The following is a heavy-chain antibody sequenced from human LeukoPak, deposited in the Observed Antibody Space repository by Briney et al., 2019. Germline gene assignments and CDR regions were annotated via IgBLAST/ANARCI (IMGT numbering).Heavy chain of an antibody. Sequence: PSETLSLTCTVSGGSISSSSYYWGWIRQPSGKGLEWIGSIYYSGSTYYNPSLKSRVTISVDTSKNQFSLKLSSVTAADTAVYYCAALEMDGAFDIWGQGTMVTVSS. J-gene: IGHJ3*02. CDR3: AALEMDGAFDI. CDR2: IYYSGST. CDR1: GGSISSSSYY. V-gene: IGHV4-39*01. D-gene: IGHD5-24*01.